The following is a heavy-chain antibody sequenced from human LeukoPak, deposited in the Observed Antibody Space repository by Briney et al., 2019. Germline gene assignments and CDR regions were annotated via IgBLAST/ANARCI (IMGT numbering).Heavy chain of an antibody. J-gene: IGHJ4*02. V-gene: IGHV3-53*01. CDR2: IYSSGNT. Sequence: GGSLRLSCKASGFTVSSYCMSWVRQAPGKGLEWVALIYSSGNTDYADSVKGRFTISRDDSKNTLYIQMNSLRAEDTAVYYCAREPPVWRESLPSRHFDYWGQGTLVTVSS. CDR3: AREPPVWRESLPSRHFDY. CDR1: GFTVSSYC. D-gene: IGHD1-26*01.